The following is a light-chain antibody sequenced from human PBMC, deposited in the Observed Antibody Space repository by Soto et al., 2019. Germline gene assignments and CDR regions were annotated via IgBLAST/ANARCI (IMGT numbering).Light chain of an antibody. CDR2: KAS. CDR3: QQYDSYPLT. CDR1: QTINTW. J-gene: IGKJ4*01. Sequence: SQMTQSPSTLSASVGDRVTITCRASQTINTWLAWYQHQPGKAPKVLIHKASSLQSGVPSRFCGTGSGTEFTLIINSLQPDDFATYYCQQYDSYPLTFGGGTKVEI. V-gene: IGKV1-5*03.